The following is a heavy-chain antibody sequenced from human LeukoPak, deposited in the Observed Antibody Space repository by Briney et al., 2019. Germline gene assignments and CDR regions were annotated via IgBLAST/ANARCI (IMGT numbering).Heavy chain of an antibody. CDR3: ASSQQPYYDSSGYYPPGYYYYMDV. CDR1: GGSFSGYY. CDR2: INHSGST. D-gene: IGHD3-22*01. Sequence: SETLSLTCAVYGGSFSGYYWSWIRQPPGKGLEWIGEINHSGSTNYNPSLKSRVTISVDTSKNQFSLKLSSVTAADTAVYYCASSQQPYYDSSGYYPPGYYYYMDVWGKGTTVTISS. V-gene: IGHV4-34*01. J-gene: IGHJ6*03.